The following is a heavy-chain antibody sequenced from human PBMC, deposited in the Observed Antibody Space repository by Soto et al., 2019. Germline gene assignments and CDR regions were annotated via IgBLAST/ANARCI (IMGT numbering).Heavy chain of an antibody. CDR3: ATAVGQWLSPPLDY. CDR1: GYTPPEIF. D-gene: IGHD3-22*01. V-gene: IGHV1-24*01. CDR2: FDLEDGET. Sequence: ASVKGSLKVFGYTPPEIFMHWVRQAPGKRLEWLGGFDLEDGETIYAQKFQGRVTMTEDTSTDTAYMELSSLRSEDTAVYYCATAVGQWLSPPLDYWGQGTLVTVSS. J-gene: IGHJ4*02.